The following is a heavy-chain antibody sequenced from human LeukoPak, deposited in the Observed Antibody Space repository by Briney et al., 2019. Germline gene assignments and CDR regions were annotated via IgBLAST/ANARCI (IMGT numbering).Heavy chain of an antibody. CDR3: ARATPGGLHGYSFDY. D-gene: IGHD5-24*01. Sequence: GASVKVSCKXSGDTFKNYDINWVRQATRQGLEWMGWMNPNSGNTGFAQKFQDRVSMTRDTSINTAYMELTSLRSGDTAVYYCARATPGGLHGYSFDYWGQGTVVTVYS. J-gene: IGHJ4*02. CDR1: GDTFKNYD. CDR2: MNPNSGNT. V-gene: IGHV1-8*02.